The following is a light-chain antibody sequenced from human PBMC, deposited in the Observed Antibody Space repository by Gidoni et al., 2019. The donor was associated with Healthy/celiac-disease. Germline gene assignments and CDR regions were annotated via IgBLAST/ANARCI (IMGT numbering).Light chain of an antibody. CDR3: QQSYSTPLT. V-gene: IGKV1-39*01. Sequence: DIQMSQSPSSLSASVGDRVTITCRASQSISTYLNWYQQKPGKAPKLLIFAASSLQSRVPSRFSGSGSGTDFTLTISSLQPEDSATYYCQQSYSTPLTFXGXTKVEIK. CDR2: AAS. CDR1: QSISTY. J-gene: IGKJ4*01.